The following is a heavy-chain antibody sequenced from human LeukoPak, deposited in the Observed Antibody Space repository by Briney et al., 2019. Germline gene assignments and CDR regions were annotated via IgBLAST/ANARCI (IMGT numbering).Heavy chain of an antibody. J-gene: IGHJ4*02. CDR2: ISGSGGST. D-gene: IGHD3-22*01. CDR3: AKYDSSGYYFDY. CDR1: GFTFSSYA. Sequence: GGSLRLSCAASGFTFSSYAMTRVRQAPGKGLEWVSVISGSGGSTYYADSVKGRFTISRDNSKNTLCLQMNSLRAEDTAVYYCAKYDSSGYYFDYWGQGTLVTVSS. V-gene: IGHV3-23*01.